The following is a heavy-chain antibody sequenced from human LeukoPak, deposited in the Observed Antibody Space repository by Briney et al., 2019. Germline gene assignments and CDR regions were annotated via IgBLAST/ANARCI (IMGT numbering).Heavy chain of an antibody. CDR3: AKMKVGGPPLTTRTYGMDV. CDR1: GFTFSTYS. Sequence: GGSLRLSCAASGFTFSTYSMNWVRQAPGKGLEWVSDISGSGNNAYYADSVKGRFTISRDNSKNTLYLQMNSLRAEDTAVYYCAKMKVGGPPLTTRTYGMDVWGQGTTVTVSS. J-gene: IGHJ6*02. D-gene: IGHD2-15*01. V-gene: IGHV3-23*01. CDR2: ISGSGNNA.